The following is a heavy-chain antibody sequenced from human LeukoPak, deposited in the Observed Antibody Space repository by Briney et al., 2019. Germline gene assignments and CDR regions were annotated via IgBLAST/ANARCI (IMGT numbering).Heavy chain of an antibody. Sequence: SETLSLTCAVYGGSFSGYYWSWIRQPPGKGLEWIGENNHSGSTNYNPSLKSRVTISVDTSKNQFSLKLSSVTAADTAVYYCARGLFMIVVVHPLPFDPWGQGTLVTVSS. J-gene: IGHJ5*02. CDR2: NNHSGST. CDR3: ARGLFMIVVVHPLPFDP. CDR1: GGSFSGYY. V-gene: IGHV4-34*01. D-gene: IGHD3-22*01.